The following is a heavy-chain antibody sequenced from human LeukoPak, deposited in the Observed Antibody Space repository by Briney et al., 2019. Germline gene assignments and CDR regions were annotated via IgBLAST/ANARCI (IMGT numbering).Heavy chain of an antibody. CDR1: GNTFTSYD. CDR2: MNPNSGNT. Sequence: ASVKVSCKASGNTFTSYDINWVRQATGQGLEWMGWMNPNSGNTGYAQKFQGRVTMTRNTSISTAYMELSSLRSEDTAVYYCATLGRGDFWSGYYKGSGARDAFDIWGQGTMVTVSS. J-gene: IGHJ3*02. CDR3: ATLGRGDFWSGYYKGSGARDAFDI. V-gene: IGHV1-8*01. D-gene: IGHD3-3*01.